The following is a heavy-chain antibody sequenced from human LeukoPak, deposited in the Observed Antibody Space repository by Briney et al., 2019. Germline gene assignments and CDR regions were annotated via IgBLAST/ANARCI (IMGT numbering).Heavy chain of an antibody. CDR2: IYYSGST. J-gene: IGHJ3*01. D-gene: IGHD3-10*01. CDR1: GGSISSGGYY. Sequence: SETLSLTCTVSGGSISSGGYYWSWIRQHPGKGLEWIGYIYYSGSTYYNPSLKSRVTISVDTSKNQFSLKLSSVTAADTAVYYCARHDGGSADGSGSYYFWGQGTMVTVSS. V-gene: IGHV4-31*03. CDR3: ARHDGGSADGSGSYYF.